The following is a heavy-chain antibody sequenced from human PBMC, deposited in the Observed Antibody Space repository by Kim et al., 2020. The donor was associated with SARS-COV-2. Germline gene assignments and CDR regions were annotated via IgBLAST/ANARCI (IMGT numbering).Heavy chain of an antibody. J-gene: IGHJ6*02. CDR3: GSSRSIAAAGKVFYYGMDV. CDR2: IYYSGST. Sequence: SETLSLTCTVSGGSISSGGYYWSWIRQHPGKGLEWIGYIYYSGSTYYNPSLKSRVTISVDTSKNQFSLKLSSVTAADTAVYYCGSSRSIAAAGKVFYYGMDVWGQGTTVTVSS. CDR1: GGSISSGGYY. V-gene: IGHV4-31*03. D-gene: IGHD6-13*01.